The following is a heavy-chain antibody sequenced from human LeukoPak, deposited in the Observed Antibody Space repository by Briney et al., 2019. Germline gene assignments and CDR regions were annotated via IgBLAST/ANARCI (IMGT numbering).Heavy chain of an antibody. CDR3: ARQAIRGVNSWFDP. V-gene: IGHV3-30*04. CDR2: MSFDGTTK. D-gene: IGHD3-10*01. CDR1: GFNFSVSS. Sequence: GGSLRLSCAASGFNFSVSSMHWVRQAPGKGLEWVAVMSFDGTTKLYAHSLKGRFTISRDNSKNTVYLQMRSLRPEDTAVYFCARQAIRGVNSWFDPWGQGTFVTVSS. J-gene: IGHJ5*02.